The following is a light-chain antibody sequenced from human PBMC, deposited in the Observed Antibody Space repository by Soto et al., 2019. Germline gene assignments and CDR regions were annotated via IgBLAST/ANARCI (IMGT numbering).Light chain of an antibody. CDR1: SSDVGGYNY. CDR3: GSYAGSYTSWV. V-gene: IGLV2-11*01. CDR2: DVS. Sequence: QSALTQPRSVSGSPGQSVTISCTGTSSDVGGYNYVSWYQQHPGKAPKLMIYDVSKRPSGVPDRFSGSKSGNTASLTISGLQAEDEADYYCGSYAGSYTSWVFGGGTKLTVL. J-gene: IGLJ3*02.